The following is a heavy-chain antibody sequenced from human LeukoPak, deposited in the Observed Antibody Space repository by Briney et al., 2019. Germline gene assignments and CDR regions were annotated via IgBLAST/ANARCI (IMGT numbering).Heavy chain of an antibody. CDR3: ARDSGQPHTTTGYFDY. V-gene: IGHV1-69*05. CDR1: GGTSSSYA. D-gene: IGHD3-10*01. J-gene: IGHJ4*02. CDR2: IILIFGTA. Sequence: ASVKVSCKASGGTSSSYAISWVRQAPGQGLEWMGGIILIFGTANYAQKFQGRVTITTDESTSTAYMELSSLRSEDTAVYYCARDSGQPHTTTGYFDYWGQGTLVTVSS.